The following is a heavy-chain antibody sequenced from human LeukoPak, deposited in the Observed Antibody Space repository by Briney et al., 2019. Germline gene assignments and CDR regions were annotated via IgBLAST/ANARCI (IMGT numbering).Heavy chain of an antibody. J-gene: IGHJ4*02. Sequence: GGSLRLSCAASGFTFSSYGMHWVRQAPGKGLEWVAVISYDGSNKYYADSVKGRFTISRDNSKNTLYLQMNSLRPEDTALYYCAKAEQSSYAIWGEGTLVTV. CDR1: GFTFSSYG. V-gene: IGHV3-30*18. CDR3: AKAEQSSYAI. CDR2: ISYDGSNK. D-gene: IGHD5-18*01.